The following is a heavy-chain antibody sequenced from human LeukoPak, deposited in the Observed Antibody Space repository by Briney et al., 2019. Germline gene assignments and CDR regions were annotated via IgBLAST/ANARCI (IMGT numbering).Heavy chain of an antibody. Sequence: ASVKVSCKASGYTFTSYDINWVRQATEQRLEWMGWMSPNSGNTGYAQKFQGRVTMTRDTSITTAYMELSNLRSEDTAVYYCVRAPPNWGFNFWGQGTLVTVSS. CDR1: GYTFTSYD. CDR2: MSPNSGNT. D-gene: IGHD1-1*01. J-gene: IGHJ5*01. V-gene: IGHV1-8*01. CDR3: VRAPPNWGFNF.